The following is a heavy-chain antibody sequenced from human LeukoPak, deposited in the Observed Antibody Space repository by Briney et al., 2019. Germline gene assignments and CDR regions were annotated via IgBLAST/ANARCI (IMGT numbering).Heavy chain of an antibody. J-gene: IGHJ3*02. CDR3: ASGHRRSYYDSSGYYRDAFDI. Sequence: SETLSLTCTVSGGSISSYYWSWIRQPPGKGLEWIRYIYYSGSTNYNPSLKSRVTISVDTSKNQFSLKLSSVTAADTAVYYCASGHRRSYYDSSGYYRDAFDIWGQGTMVTVSS. D-gene: IGHD3-22*01. CDR2: IYYSGST. CDR1: GGSISSYY. V-gene: IGHV4-59*01.